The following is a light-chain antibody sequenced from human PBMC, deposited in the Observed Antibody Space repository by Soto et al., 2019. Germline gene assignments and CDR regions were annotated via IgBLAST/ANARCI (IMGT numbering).Light chain of an antibody. CDR1: QSVSTI. CDR3: QQYNTYST. CDR2: GSS. J-gene: IGKJ5*01. V-gene: IGKV3-15*01. Sequence: ERVMTLSPATMYVSPGERATRYCRARQSVSTIFSWYQHNPGQAPRLLICGSSTRATSLPARFSGSGSGTEFTLTISSLQPDDFATYYCQQYNTYSTFGQGTRLEIK.